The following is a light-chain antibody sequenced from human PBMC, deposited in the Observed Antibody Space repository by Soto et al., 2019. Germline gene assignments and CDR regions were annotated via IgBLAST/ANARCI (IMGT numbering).Light chain of an antibody. CDR1: SRDVGGYNY. CDR3: SSYTSSSTLAVV. CDR2: DVS. Sequence: SALTQPASVSGSPGQSITISCTGPSRDVGGYNYVSWYQQHPGKAPKLMIYDVSNRPSGVSNRFSGSKSGNTASLTISGLQAEDEADYYCSSYTSSSTLAVVFGGGTKLTVL. V-gene: IGLV2-14*01. J-gene: IGLJ2*01.